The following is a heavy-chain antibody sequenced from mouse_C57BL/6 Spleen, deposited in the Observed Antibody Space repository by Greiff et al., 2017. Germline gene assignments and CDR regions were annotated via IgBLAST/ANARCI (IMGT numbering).Heavy chain of an antibody. CDR2: INPYNGGT. J-gene: IGHJ4*01. Sequence: EVQLQQSGPVLVKPGASVKMSCKASGYTFTDYYMNWVKQSHGKSLEWIGVINPYNGGTSYNQKFKGKDTLTVDTSSSTAYMELNSLTSEDSAVYYCAAPSYYYGSSYYYAMDDWGQGTSVTVSS. CDR3: AAPSYYYGSSYYYAMDD. D-gene: IGHD1-1*01. V-gene: IGHV1-19*01. CDR1: GYTFTDYY.